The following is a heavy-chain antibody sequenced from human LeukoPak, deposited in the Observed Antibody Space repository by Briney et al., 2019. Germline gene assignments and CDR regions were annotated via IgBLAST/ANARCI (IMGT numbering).Heavy chain of an antibody. Sequence: SVKVSCKASGYTFTGYYMHWARQAPGQGLEWMGGIIPIFGTANYAQKFQGRVTITTDESTSTAYMELSSLRSEDTAVYYCARDCYDSSGYYYSYAFDIWGQGTMVTVSS. J-gene: IGHJ3*02. D-gene: IGHD3-22*01. CDR2: IIPIFGTA. CDR1: GYTFTGYY. V-gene: IGHV1-69*05. CDR3: ARDCYDSSGYYYSYAFDI.